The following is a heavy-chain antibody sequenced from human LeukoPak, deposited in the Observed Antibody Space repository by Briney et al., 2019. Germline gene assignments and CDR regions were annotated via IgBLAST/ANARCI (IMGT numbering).Heavy chain of an antibody. Sequence: SETLSLTCAVYGGSFSGYYWSWIRQPPGKGLEWIGEINHSRRTNYTPSIKSPVTISVYTTKNQFSLKLSSVTAADTAVYYCARGLKPPKRNTSPRKYYYYYYMDVWGKGTTVTVSS. CDR3: ARGLKPPKRNTSPRKYYYYYYMDV. J-gene: IGHJ6*03. CDR2: INHSRRT. V-gene: IGHV4-34*01. D-gene: IGHD1-1*01. CDR1: GGSFSGYY.